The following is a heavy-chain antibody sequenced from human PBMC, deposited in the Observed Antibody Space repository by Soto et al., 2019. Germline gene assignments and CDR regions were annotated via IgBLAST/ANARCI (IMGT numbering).Heavy chain of an antibody. J-gene: IGHJ4*03. CDR2: IYHGGTT. V-gene: IGHV4-38-2*02. CDR3: ARVHVMVVAGSTFDY. Sequence: PSETLSLTCTVSGDSISSGSYWGWIRQPPREGPEWIASIYHGGTTFYNPSLKSRISISVDTSKNQFSLRLTSVTAADTATYYCARVHVMVVAGSTFDYWGPGTLVTVS. CDR1: GDSISSGSY. D-gene: IGHD6-19*01.